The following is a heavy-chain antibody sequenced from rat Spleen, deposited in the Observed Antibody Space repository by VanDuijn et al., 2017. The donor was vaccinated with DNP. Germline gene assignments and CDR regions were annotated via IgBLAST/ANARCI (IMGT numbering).Heavy chain of an antibody. CDR2: MSPTTRSS. Sequence: EVQLVESGGGLVQPGRSLKLSCTASGFTFSDYYMAWVRQAPTKGLEWVACMSPTTRSSYYRDSVRGRFTVSRDDSTYTLYLQMDSLRSEDTATYYCTRGGTYYFDYWGQGVMVTVSS. J-gene: IGHJ2*01. CDR3: TRGGTYYFDY. V-gene: IGHV5-27*01. D-gene: IGHD1-11*01. CDR1: GFTFSDYY.